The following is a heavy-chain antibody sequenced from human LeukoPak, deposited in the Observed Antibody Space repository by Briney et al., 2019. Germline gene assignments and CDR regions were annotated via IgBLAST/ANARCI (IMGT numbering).Heavy chain of an antibody. J-gene: IGHJ6*02. CDR1: GFTFSSYG. D-gene: IGHD3-10*01. Sequence: GGSLRLSCAASGFTFSSYGMHWVRQAPGKGLEWVAVIWYDGSNKYYADSVKGRFTISRDNSKNTLYLQMNSLRAEDTAVYYCARDKNYYGSGSYGYYYYGMDVWGQGTTVTVSS. CDR3: ARDKNYYGSGSYGYYYYGMDV. V-gene: IGHV3-33*01. CDR2: IWYDGSNK.